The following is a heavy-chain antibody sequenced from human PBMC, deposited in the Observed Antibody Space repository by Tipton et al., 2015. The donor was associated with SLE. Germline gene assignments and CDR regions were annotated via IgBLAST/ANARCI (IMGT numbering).Heavy chain of an antibody. V-gene: IGHV3-21*01. CDR1: GFTFSSYS. CDR2: ITGSSTYI. J-gene: IGHJ6*03. CDR3: ARAPGYSSIYYMDV. D-gene: IGHD5-12*01. Sequence: SLRLSCAASGFTFSSYSMNWVRQAPGKGLEWVSSITGSSTYIYYADSLKGRFTISRDNAKNSLYLQMNSLRAEDTAVYYCARAPGYSSIYYMDVWGKGTAITVSS.